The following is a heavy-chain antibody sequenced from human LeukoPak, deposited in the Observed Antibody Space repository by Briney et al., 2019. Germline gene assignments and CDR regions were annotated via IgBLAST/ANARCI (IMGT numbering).Heavy chain of an antibody. J-gene: IGHJ6*02. CDR2: INPNSGGT. CDR3: TRDHCTRTSCYEDYYYGMDV. Sequence: ASVKVSCKASGYTFTDYYMRWVRQAPGQGLEWMGWINPNSGGTDTAQKFQGRVTMTRDTSISTAYMELSRLRSDDTAVYYCTRDHCTRTSCYEDYYYGMDVWGQGTTVTVSS. CDR1: GYTFTDYY. D-gene: IGHD2-2*01. V-gene: IGHV1-2*02.